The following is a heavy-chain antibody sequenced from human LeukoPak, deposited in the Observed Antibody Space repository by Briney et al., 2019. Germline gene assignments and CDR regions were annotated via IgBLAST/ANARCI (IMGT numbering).Heavy chain of an antibody. Sequence: GGSLRLSCAAFGFTFSSYWMNWVRQAPGKGLEWVANIKQDGSEKYYVDSVKGRFTISRDNAKNSLYLQMDSLRAEDTAVYYCARVYASSWFDYWGQGILVTVSS. J-gene: IGHJ5*01. V-gene: IGHV3-7*01. CDR3: ARVYASSWFDY. CDR1: GFTFSSYW. CDR2: IKQDGSEK. D-gene: IGHD2-8*01.